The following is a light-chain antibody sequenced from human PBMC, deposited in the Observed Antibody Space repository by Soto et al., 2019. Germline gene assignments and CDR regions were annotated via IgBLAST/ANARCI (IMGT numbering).Light chain of an antibody. CDR2: EVS. V-gene: IGLV2-14*01. CDR3: SSYTTSSTLLYV. Sequence: QSVLTQPASVSGSPGQSITISCTGTSSDVGGYNSVSWYQQHPGKAPKLMIYEVSNRPSGLSNRFSGSKSGNTASLTISGLQAEDEADYYCSSYTTSSTLLYVFGTGTKLTVL. J-gene: IGLJ1*01. CDR1: SSDVGGYNS.